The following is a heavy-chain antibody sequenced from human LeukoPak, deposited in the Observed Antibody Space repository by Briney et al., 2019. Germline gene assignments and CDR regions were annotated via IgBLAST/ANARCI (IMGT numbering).Heavy chain of an antibody. V-gene: IGHV3-48*03. CDR1: GFTLSSYE. D-gene: IGHD3-22*01. J-gene: IGHJ4*02. CDR3: ARAGGGSGYYYREYYFDY. CDR2: ISSSGSTI. Sequence: HPGGSLRLSCAASGFTLSSYEMNWVRQAPGKGLEWVSNISSSGSTIYYADSVKGRFTISRDNAKNSLYLQMSSLRAEDTAVYYCARAGGGSGYYYREYYFDYWGQGTLVTVSS.